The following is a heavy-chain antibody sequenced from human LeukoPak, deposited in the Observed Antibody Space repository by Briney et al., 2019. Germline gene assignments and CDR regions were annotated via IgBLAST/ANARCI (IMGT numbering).Heavy chain of an antibody. CDR3: ARTYSLYYDILTGYWAEYYFDY. Sequence: GASVKVSCKASGYTFTGYHMHWVRQAPGQGLEWMGWINPNSGGTNYAQKFQGWVTMTRDTSISTAYMELSRLRSDDTAVYYCARTYSLYYDILTGYWAEYYFDYWGQGTLVTVSS. V-gene: IGHV1-2*04. D-gene: IGHD3-9*01. CDR1: GYTFTGYH. J-gene: IGHJ4*02. CDR2: INPNSGGT.